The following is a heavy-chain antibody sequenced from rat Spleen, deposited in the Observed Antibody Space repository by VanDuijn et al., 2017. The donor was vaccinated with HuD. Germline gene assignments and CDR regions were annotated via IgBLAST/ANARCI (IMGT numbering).Heavy chain of an antibody. CDR3: TRPTTGIPFNY. V-gene: IGHV5-31*01. CDR1: GFTFNNYW. Sequence: EVQLVESGGGLVQPGRSLKLSCVASGFTFNNYWMTWIRQAPGKGLEWVASITNAAGKVYYPDSVKGRFTISRDTAQNTLYLQMNSPRSEDTATYYCTRPTTGIPFNYWGQGVMVTVSS. J-gene: IGHJ2*01. D-gene: IGHD1-9*01. CDR2: ITNAAGKV.